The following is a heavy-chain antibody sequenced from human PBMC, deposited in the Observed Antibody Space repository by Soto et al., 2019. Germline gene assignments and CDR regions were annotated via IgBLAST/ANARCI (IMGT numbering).Heavy chain of an antibody. CDR1: GFTFSSYG. J-gene: IGHJ4*02. CDR2: IWYDGSNK. CDR3: ASGYSYGYGPY. V-gene: IGHV3-33*01. Sequence: LRLSCAASGFTFSSYGMHWVRQAPGKGLEWVAVIWYDGSNKYYADSVKGRFTISRDNSKNTLYLQMNSLRAEDTAVYYCASGYSYGYGPYWGQGTLVTVSS. D-gene: IGHD5-18*01.